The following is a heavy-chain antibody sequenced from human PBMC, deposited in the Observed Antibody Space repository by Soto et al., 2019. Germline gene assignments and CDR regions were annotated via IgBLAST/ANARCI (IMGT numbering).Heavy chain of an antibody. CDR1: GGSISTGEYY. CDR3: AIYDSGVAYYYYVMDV. J-gene: IGHJ6*02. Sequence: QVQLQESGPGLVKPSQTLSLTCTVSGGSISTGEYYWSWIRQPPGKGLEWIGYISYSGSTYYNPSLKSRVSISVDTSKNQFSLRLSSVTAADTAIYYCAIYDSGVAYYYYVMDVWGQGTTVTVSS. D-gene: IGHD3-3*01. CDR2: ISYSGST. V-gene: IGHV4-30-4*01.